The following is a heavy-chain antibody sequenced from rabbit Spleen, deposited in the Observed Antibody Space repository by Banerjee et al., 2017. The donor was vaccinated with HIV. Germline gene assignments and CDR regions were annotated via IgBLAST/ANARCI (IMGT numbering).Heavy chain of an antibody. CDR3: ARDLVTAIGWNFVL. Sequence: QEQLVESGGGLVQPGGSLKLSCKASGFDLSTYGVSWVRQAPGKGLEWIACINIVTGKAVYANWAKGRFTFSKTSSTTVTLQMTSLTAADTATYFCARDLVTAIGWNFVLWGQGTLVTVS. D-gene: IGHD7-1*01. CDR1: GFDLSTYG. V-gene: IGHV1S45*01. J-gene: IGHJ4*01. CDR2: INIVTGKA.